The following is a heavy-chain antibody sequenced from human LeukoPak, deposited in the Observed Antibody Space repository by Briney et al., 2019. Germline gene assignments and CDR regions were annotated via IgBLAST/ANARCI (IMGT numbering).Heavy chain of an antibody. D-gene: IGHD3-10*01. CDR3: AKDSAPFGIDY. CDR2: ISYDGSNK. Sequence: PGGSLRLSCAASGFTFSSYGMHWVRQAPGKGLEWVAVISYDGSNKYYADSVKGRFTISRDNSKNTLYLQMNSLRAEDTAVYYCAKDSAPFGIDYWGQGTLVTVSS. CDR1: GFTFSSYG. J-gene: IGHJ4*02. V-gene: IGHV3-30*18.